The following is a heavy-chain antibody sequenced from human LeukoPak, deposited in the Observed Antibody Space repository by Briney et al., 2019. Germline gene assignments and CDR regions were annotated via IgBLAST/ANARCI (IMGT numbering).Heavy chain of an antibody. CDR1: GGSISSGDYY. J-gene: IGHJ4*02. CDR3: ARAPRDTNSWYYFDY. D-gene: IGHD5-18*01. Sequence: SQTLSLTCTVSGGSISSGDYYWSWIRQHPGKGPEWIGYIYYSGDTYYNPSLKSRVTISVDTSKNQFSLKLSSVTAADTAVYYCARAPRDTNSWYYFDYWGQGTLVSVSS. CDR2: IYYSGDT. V-gene: IGHV4-31*02.